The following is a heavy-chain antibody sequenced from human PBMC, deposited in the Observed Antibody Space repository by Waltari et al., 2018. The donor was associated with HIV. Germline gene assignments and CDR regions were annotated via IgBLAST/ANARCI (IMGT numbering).Heavy chain of an antibody. V-gene: IGHV4-39*02. CDR3: ARRGGATVTSYYYYGLDV. J-gene: IGHJ6*02. Sequence: QVQLQESGPGLVKPSETLSLTCTGSGPPISIYSHDWGWVRQPPRKGLEWIGNIFYSVNTYYNPSLKSRVTISIDTSKKHFSLKLTSVTAADTAVYYCARRGGATVTSYYYYGLDVWGQGTTVTVSS. CDR1: GPPISIYSHD. CDR2: IFYSVNT. D-gene: IGHD4-17*01.